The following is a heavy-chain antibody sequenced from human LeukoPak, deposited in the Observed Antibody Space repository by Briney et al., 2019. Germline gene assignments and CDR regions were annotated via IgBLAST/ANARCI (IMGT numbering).Heavy chain of an antibody. CDR3: TRDMQGSRLYLVGSQND. Sequence: GGSLRLSCAASGFTFDDYGMSWVRQAPGKGLEWVSGINWNGGSTGYADSVKGRFTISRDNAMNTLYLQMNSLRAEDSALYYCTRDMQGSRLYLVGSQNDWGQGTLVTVSS. D-gene: IGHD1-26*01. J-gene: IGHJ4*02. CDR2: INWNGGST. V-gene: IGHV3-20*04. CDR1: GFTFDDYG.